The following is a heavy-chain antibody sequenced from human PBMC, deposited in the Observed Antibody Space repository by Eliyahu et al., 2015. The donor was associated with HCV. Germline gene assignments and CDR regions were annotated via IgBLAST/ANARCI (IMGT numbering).Heavy chain of an antibody. CDR2: IDPSDSFT. V-gene: IGHV5-10-1*03. CDR3: ASGGECSSTSCYDYGMDV. CDR1: GYSFTXYX. Sequence: EVQLVQSGAEVKKPGESLRXXCKGSGYSFTXYXISWVRQMPGKGLEWMGRIDPSDSFTNYSPSFQGHVTISADKSISTSYLQWSSLKASDTAMYYCASGGECSSTSCYDYGMDVWGQGTTVTVSS. J-gene: IGHJ6*02. D-gene: IGHD2-2*01.